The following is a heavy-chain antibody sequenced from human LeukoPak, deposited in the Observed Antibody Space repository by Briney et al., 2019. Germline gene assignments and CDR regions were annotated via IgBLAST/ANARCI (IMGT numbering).Heavy chain of an antibody. D-gene: IGHD4-17*01. J-gene: IGHJ3*02. Sequence: GGSLRLSCAASGFTFSSYSMNWVRQAPGKGLEWVSSISSSSSYIYYADSVKGRFTISRDNAKNSLYLQMNSLRAEDTAVYYCAKDPNGDYIGTFDIWGQGTMVTVSS. CDR3: AKDPNGDYIGTFDI. V-gene: IGHV3-21*04. CDR2: ISSSSSYI. CDR1: GFTFSSYS.